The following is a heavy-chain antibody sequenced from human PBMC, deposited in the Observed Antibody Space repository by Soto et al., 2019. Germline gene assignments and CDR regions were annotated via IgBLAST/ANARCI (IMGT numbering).Heavy chain of an antibody. CDR2: IYPGDSDT. D-gene: IGHD3-9*01. CDR3: ARQFWYYDILTGYAPFDY. V-gene: IGHV5-51*01. Sequence: GESLKISCKGSGYSFTSYWIGWVRQMPGKGLEWMGIIYPGDSDTRYSPSFQGQATISADKSISTAYLQWSSLKASDTAMYYCARQFWYYDILTGYAPFDYWGQGTMVTVSS. CDR1: GYSFTSYW. J-gene: IGHJ4*02.